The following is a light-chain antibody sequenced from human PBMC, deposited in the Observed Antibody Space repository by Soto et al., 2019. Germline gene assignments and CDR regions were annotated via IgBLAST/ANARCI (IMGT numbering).Light chain of an antibody. Sequence: VLTQSPGTLSLSPGESATLSCRASQSVSITYLTWYQQKPGRAPRLLIFGASNRATGIPDRFSGSGSGRDVTLTISGLEPEDFAVYYCQQYGSSPLISFGQGTRLEIK. CDR3: QQYGSSPLIS. CDR1: QSVSITY. J-gene: IGKJ5*01. V-gene: IGKV3-20*01. CDR2: GAS.